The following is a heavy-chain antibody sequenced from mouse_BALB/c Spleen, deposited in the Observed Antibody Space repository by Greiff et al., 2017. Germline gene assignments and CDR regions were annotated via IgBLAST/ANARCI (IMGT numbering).Heavy chain of an antibody. CDR1: GFTFSSFG. Sequence: EVQGVESGGGLVQPGGSRKLSCAASGFTFSSFGMHWVRQAPEKGLEWVAYISSGSSTIYYADTVKGRFTISRDNPKNTLFLQMTSLRSEDTAMYYCARSGYYYGSSYFDYWGQGTTLTVSS. J-gene: IGHJ2*01. CDR3: ARSGYYYGSSYFDY. V-gene: IGHV5-17*02. CDR2: ISSGSSTI. D-gene: IGHD1-1*01.